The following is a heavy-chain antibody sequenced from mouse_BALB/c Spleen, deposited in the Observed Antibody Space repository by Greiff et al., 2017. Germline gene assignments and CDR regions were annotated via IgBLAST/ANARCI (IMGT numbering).Heavy chain of an antibody. Sequence: EVQRVASGGGLVQPKGSLKLSCAASGFTFNTYAMNWVRQAPGKGLEWVARIRSKSNNYATYYADSVKDRFTISRDDSQSMLYLQMNNLKTEDTAMYYCVREYGNRGYFDVWGAGTTVTVSS. V-gene: IGHV10-1*02. CDR3: VREYGNRGYFDV. CDR1: GFTFNTYA. CDR2: IRSKSNNYAT. J-gene: IGHJ1*01. D-gene: IGHD2-10*02.